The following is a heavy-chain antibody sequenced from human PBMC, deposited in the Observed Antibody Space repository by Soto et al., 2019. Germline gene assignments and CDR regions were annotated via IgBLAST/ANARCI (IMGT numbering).Heavy chain of an antibody. Sequence: QVQLQESGPGLVTPSQTLSLTCTVSGDSINSGVYFWSWIRQPPGKGLEWIGYIHDSGSTFYNPSLNSRVTMSVDTSKNQFSLKLSSLTAADTAVYFCARGDDWFDTWGQGTLVTVSS. V-gene: IGHV4-30-4*01. J-gene: IGHJ5*02. CDR1: GDSINSGVYF. CDR2: IHDSGST. CDR3: ARGDDWFDT.